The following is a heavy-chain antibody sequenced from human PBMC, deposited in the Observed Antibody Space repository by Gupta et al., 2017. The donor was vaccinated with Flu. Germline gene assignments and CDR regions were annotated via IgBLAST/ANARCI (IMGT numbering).Heavy chain of an antibody. J-gene: IGHJ4*02. V-gene: IGHV3-48*03. CDR3: ARGAFYYDSSGYLDS. Sequence: EVQLVESGGGSVQPGGSLRLSCAASGFTFSNYEMNWVRQAPGKGLEWLSYISSGGSTRFYADSVKGRFTMSRDNAKNSVHLQMNSLRAEDTAVYYCARGAFYYDSSGYLDSWGQGILVTVYS. CDR2: ISSGGSTR. D-gene: IGHD3-22*01. CDR1: GFTFSNYE.